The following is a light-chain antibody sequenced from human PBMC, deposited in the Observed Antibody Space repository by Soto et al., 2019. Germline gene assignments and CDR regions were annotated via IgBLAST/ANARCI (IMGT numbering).Light chain of an antibody. V-gene: IGLV2-14*01. CDR1: SSDVGGYNY. Sequence: QSALTQPASVSGSPGQSITISCTGTSSDVGGYNYVSWYQQHPGKAPKLMICEVSNRPSGVSNRFFGSKSGNTASLTISGLQTEDEADYYCSSFTSINTWVFGGGTKLTVL. CDR3: SSFTSINTWV. CDR2: EVS. J-gene: IGLJ3*02.